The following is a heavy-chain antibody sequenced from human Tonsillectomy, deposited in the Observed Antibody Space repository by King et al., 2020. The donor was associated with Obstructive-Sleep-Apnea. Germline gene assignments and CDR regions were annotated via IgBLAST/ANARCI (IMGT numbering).Heavy chain of an antibody. CDR2: IYNSGST. V-gene: IGHV4-59*01. Sequence: QLQESGPGLVKPSETLSLTCTVAGGSISSYYWSWIRQPPGKGLEWIGYIYNSGSTNYNPSLKSLVTISVDTSKNQFSLKLSSVTAVDTAVYYCARVSSGWYGGNWVDPWGQGTLVTVSS. J-gene: IGHJ5*02. CDR3: ARVSSGWYGGNWVDP. D-gene: IGHD6-19*01. CDR1: GGSISSYY.